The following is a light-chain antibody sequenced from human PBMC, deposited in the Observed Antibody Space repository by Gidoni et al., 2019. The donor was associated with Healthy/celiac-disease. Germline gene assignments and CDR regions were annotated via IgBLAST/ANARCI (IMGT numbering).Light chain of an antibody. V-gene: IGKV3-11*01. Sequence: EFELTKYPATVSQSPGARATLACRASQSISSYLAWYQQKHGQAPRLLIYDASNWATGIPARFSGSGSGTDFTLTISSLEPEDFAVYYCQQGNNWPWTFGQGTKVEIK. CDR2: DAS. J-gene: IGKJ1*01. CDR3: QQGNNWPWT. CDR1: QSISSY.